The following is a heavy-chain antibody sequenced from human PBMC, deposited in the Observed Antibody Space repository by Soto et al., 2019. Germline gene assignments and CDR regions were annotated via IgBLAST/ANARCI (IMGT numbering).Heavy chain of an antibody. CDR3: ARGLDGYNLMGAFDI. J-gene: IGHJ3*02. CDR2: IYYSGST. Sequence: QVQLQESGPGLVKPSETLSLTCTVSGGSISSYYWSWIRQPPGKGLEWIGYIYYSGSTNYNPSLKSRVTVSVDTSKNQFSLKLSSVTAADTAVYYCARGLDGYNLMGAFDIWGQGTMVTVSS. D-gene: IGHD5-12*01. V-gene: IGHV4-59*01. CDR1: GGSISSYY.